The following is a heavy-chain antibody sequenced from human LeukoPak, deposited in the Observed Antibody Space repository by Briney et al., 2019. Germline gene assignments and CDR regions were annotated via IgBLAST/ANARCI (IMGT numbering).Heavy chain of an antibody. CDR1: GFTFSSYA. CDR3: ARDGSGSYFPSPHDY. V-gene: IGHV3-30*04. J-gene: IGHJ4*02. CDR2: ISYDGSNK. Sequence: PGGSLRLSCAASGFTFSSYAMHWVRQAPGKGLEWVAVISYDGSNKYYADSVKGRFTISRDNSKNTLYLQMNSLRAEDTAVYYCARDGSGSYFPSPHDYWGQGTLVTVSS. D-gene: IGHD1-26*01.